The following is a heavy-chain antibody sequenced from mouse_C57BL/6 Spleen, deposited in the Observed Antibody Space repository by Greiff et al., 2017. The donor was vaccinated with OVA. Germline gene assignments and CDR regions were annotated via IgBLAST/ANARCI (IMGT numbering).Heavy chain of an antibody. J-gene: IGHJ3*01. CDR3: AREGYDGAWFAY. CDR2: IYPGDGDT. CDR1: GYAFSSSW. V-gene: IGHV1-82*01. D-gene: IGHD2-2*01. Sequence: QVQLQQSGPELVKPGASVKISCKASGYAFSSSWMNWVKQRPGKGLEWIGRIYPGDGDTNYNGKFKGKATLTADKSSSTAYMQLSSLTSEDSAVYCCAREGYDGAWFAYWGQGTLVTVSA.